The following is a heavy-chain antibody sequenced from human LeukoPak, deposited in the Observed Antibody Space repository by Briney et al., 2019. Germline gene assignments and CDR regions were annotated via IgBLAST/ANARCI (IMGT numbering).Heavy chain of an antibody. Sequence: GRSLRLSCAAYGVTFSSYVMHWVRQAPGKGLEWVAVRSYDGSNTNYGVSVKGQFTISRDNLKNTLYLQMNSLRPEDTAVYYCARGPSITTVSYFQYWGQGILVTVSS. V-gene: IGHV3-30*01. CDR2: RSYDGSNT. J-gene: IGHJ4*02. CDR1: GVTFSSYV. D-gene: IGHD1-14*01. CDR3: ARGPSITTVSYFQY.